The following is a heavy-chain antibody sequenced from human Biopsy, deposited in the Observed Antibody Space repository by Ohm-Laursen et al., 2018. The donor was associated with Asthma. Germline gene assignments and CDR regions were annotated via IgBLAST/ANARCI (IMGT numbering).Heavy chain of an antibody. CDR3: ARGDSSNWSHYYFDY. Sequence: GSLRLSCAASGFTVSRDHMFWVRQAPGKGLEWVSVIYSGGTSHTADSVRGRFTISRDFSKNTLHPQMHSLRAEDTAVYYCARGDSSNWSHYYFDYWGQGTLVTVSS. V-gene: IGHV3-53*01. CDR1: GFTVSRDH. J-gene: IGHJ4*02. CDR2: IYSGGTS. D-gene: IGHD3-22*01.